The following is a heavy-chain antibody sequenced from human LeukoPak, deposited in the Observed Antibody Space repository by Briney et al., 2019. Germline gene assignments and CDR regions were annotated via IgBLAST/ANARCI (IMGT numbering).Heavy chain of an antibody. CDR1: GYTFTGYY. J-gene: IGHJ4*02. Sequence: ASVKVSCKASGYTFTGYYMHWVRQAPGQGLEWMGWINPNSGGTNYAQKFQGWVTMTRDTSISTAYMELSRLRSDDTAVYCCARTPGRIAARPWYFDYWGQGTLVTVSS. CDR2: INPNSGGT. D-gene: IGHD6-6*01. V-gene: IGHV1-2*04. CDR3: ARTPGRIAARPWYFDY.